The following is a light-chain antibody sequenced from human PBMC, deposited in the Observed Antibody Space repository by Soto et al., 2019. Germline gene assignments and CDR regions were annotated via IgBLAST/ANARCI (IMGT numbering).Light chain of an antibody. J-gene: IGKJ4*01. CDR1: QSVSSN. CDR2: AAS. CDR3: QQYNNWPPLT. V-gene: IGKV3-15*01. Sequence: IVMTQSPATLSVSPWERATLSCRASQSVSSNLAWYQQKPGQAPRLLIYAASTRATGIPARFSGSGSGTEFTLTVSSLQSEDFAVYYCQQYNNWPPLTFGGGTKVDIK.